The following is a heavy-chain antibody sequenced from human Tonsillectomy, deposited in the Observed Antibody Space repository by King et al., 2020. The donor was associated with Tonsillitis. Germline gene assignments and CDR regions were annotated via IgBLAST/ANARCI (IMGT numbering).Heavy chain of an antibody. J-gene: IGHJ5*02. Sequence: HVQLVESGAEVKKPGASVRVSCKASGYSFPGYYIHWVRQAPGHGLEWMGWINPNSGGTNYAQKFQGRVTMTRDTSISTAYMELSRLRFDDTAVYYCARDGNYFQGNWFDPWGQGTLVTVSS. CDR1: GYSFPGYY. CDR3: ARDGNYFQGNWFDP. CDR2: INPNSGGT. D-gene: IGHD2/OR15-2a*01. V-gene: IGHV1-2*02.